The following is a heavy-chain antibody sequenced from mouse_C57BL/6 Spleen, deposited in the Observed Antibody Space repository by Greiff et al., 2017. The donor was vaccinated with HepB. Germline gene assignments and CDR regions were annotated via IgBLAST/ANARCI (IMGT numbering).Heavy chain of an antibody. V-gene: IGHV1-80*01. J-gene: IGHJ3*01. Sequence: QVQLKQSGAELVKPGASVKISCKASGYAFSSYWMNWVKQRPGKGLEWIGQIYPGDGDTNYNGKFKGKATLTADKSSSTAYMQLSSLTSEDSAVYCRANPYGYGGSWFAYWGQGTLVTVSA. CDR1: GYAFSSYW. D-gene: IGHD2-2*01. CDR3: ANPYGYGGSWFAY. CDR2: IYPGDGDT.